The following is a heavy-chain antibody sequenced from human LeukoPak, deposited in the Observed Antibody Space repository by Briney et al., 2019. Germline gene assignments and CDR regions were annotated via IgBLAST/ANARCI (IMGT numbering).Heavy chain of an antibody. D-gene: IGHD2-2*01. V-gene: IGHV3-11*01. CDR3: ARVVVDCSGTSCHYYYMDV. CDR2: ISSSGSTI. CDR1: GFTFSDYY. Sequence: GGSLRLSCAASGFTFSDYYMSWIRQAPGKGLEWVSYISSSGSTIYYADSVKGRFTISRDNAKNSLYLQMNSLRAEDTAVYYCARVVVDCSGTSCHYYYMDVWGKGTTVTVSS. J-gene: IGHJ6*03.